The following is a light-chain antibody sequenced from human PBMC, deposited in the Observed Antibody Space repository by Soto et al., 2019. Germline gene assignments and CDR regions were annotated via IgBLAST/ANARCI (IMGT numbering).Light chain of an antibody. CDR2: EVN. Sequence: HSALTQPASVSGSPGQSITISCTGTTSDIGTYNLVSWYQQHPGKAPKIMIFEVNKRPSGVSDRFSGSKSGDTASLTISGLQAEDETNYFCCSYAGNDTYVFGGGTKLTVL. J-gene: IGLJ3*02. CDR3: CSYAGNDTYV. CDR1: TSDIGTYNL. V-gene: IGLV2-23*02.